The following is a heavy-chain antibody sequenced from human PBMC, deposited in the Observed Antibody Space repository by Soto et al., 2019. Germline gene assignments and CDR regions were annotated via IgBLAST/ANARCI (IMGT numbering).Heavy chain of an antibody. J-gene: IGHJ6*03. CDR2: IYYSGST. D-gene: IGHD1-26*01. Sequence: PSETLSLTCTVSGGSISSSSYYWGWIRQPPGKGLEWIGSIYYSGSTYYNPSLKSRVTISVDTSKNQLSLKLSSVTAADTAVYYCARLLGARKRYYYYMDVWGKGTTVTVSS. CDR1: GGSISSSSYY. V-gene: IGHV4-39*01. CDR3: ARLLGARKRYYYYMDV.